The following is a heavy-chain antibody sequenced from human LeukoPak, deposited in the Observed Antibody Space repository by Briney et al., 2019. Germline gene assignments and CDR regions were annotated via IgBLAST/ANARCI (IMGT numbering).Heavy chain of an antibody. D-gene: IGHD5-12*01. CDR1: GFTFSSYE. Sequence: PGGSLRLSCAASGFTFSSYEMNWVRQAPGKGLEWVSYISSSGSTIYYADSVKGRFTISRDNAKNSLYLQMNSLRAEDTAVYYCAKDLLVATIGGGYFDYWGQGTLVTVSS. J-gene: IGHJ4*02. CDR3: AKDLLVATIGGGYFDY. CDR2: ISSSGSTI. V-gene: IGHV3-48*03.